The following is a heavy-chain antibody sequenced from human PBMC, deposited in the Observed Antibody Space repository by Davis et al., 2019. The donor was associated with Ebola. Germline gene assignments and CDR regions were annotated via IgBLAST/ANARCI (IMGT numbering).Heavy chain of an antibody. V-gene: IGHV3-21*01. J-gene: IGHJ6*02. Sequence: GGSLRLSCAASGFTFSSYSMNWVRQAPGKGLEWVSSISSSSSYIYYADSVKGRFTISRDNAKNSLYLQMNSLRAEDTAVYYCASPKRSYHYYGMDVWGQGTTVTVSS. CDR1: GFTFSSYS. CDR3: ASPKRSYHYYGMDV. D-gene: IGHD3-16*02. CDR2: ISSSSSYI.